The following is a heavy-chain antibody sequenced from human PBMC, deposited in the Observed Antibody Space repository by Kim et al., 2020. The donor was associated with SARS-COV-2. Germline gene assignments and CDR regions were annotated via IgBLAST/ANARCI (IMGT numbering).Heavy chain of an antibody. CDR1: GGSISSYY. V-gene: IGHV4-59*01. CDR2: IYYTGST. D-gene: IGHD1-26*01. J-gene: IGHJ6*02. Sequence: SETLSLTCTVSGGSISSYYWSWIRQPPGKGLEWIGYIYYTGSTNYNPSLKSRVIISLDTSKNQLSLKLRSVTAADTAVYYCARGWDFRSGMDVWGQGTTVTVSS. CDR3: ARGWDFRSGMDV.